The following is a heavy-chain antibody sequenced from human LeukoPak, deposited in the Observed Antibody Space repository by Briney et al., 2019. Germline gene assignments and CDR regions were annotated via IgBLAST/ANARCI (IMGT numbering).Heavy chain of an antibody. Sequence: PSETLSLTCTVSGGSISSSSYYWGWIRQPPGKGLEWIGSIYYSGSTYYNPSLKSRVTISVDTSKNQFSLKLSSVTAADTAVYYCARDQYGSGSYYSPLASSDFDYWGQGTLVTVSS. V-gene: IGHV4-39*02. CDR2: IYYSGST. D-gene: IGHD3-10*01. J-gene: IGHJ4*02. CDR3: ARDQYGSGSYYSPLASSDFDY. CDR1: GGSISSSSYY.